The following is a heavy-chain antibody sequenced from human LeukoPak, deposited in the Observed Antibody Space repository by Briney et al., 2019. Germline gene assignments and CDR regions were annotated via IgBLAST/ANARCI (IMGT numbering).Heavy chain of an antibody. CDR1: GYTFTGYY. J-gene: IGHJ4*02. V-gene: IGHV1-2*02. Sequence: ASVKVSCKASGYTFTGYYMHWVRQAPGQGLEWMGWINPNSGGTNYAQKFQGRVTMTRDTSISTAYMELSRLRSDDTAVYYCASRPLKLSSDSKRYWVDYWGQGTLVTVSS. CDR2: INPNSGGT. D-gene: IGHD2-8*02. CDR3: ASRPLKLSSDSKRYWVDY.